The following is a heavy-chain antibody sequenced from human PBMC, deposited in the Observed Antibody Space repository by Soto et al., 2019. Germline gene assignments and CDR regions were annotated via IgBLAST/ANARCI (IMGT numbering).Heavy chain of an antibody. Sequence: QVQLVQSGAEVKKPGSSVKVSCKASGGTFSSYAISWVRQAPGQGLEWMGGIIPIFGTANYAQKFQGRVTITAHKSTSTAYMELSSLSSVDTSVYYCAREREGNAARYFDYWGQGTLVTVSS. J-gene: IGHJ4*02. CDR2: IIPIFGTA. V-gene: IGHV1-69*06. D-gene: IGHD6-6*01. CDR3: AREREGNAARYFDY. CDR1: GGTFSSYA.